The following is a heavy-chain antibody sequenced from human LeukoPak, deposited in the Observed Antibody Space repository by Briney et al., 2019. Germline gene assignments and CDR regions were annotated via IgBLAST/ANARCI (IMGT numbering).Heavy chain of an antibody. CDR1: GYTFTSYG. D-gene: IGHD3-10*01. CDR3: ARGSSEVWFGEVFDY. J-gene: IGHJ4*02. V-gene: IGHV1-18*04. CDR2: IRAYNGNT. Sequence: GASVKVSCKASGYTFTSYGISWVRQAPGQGLEWMGWIRAYNGNTNYAQKLQGRVTMTTDTSTSTAYMELRSLRSDDTAVYYCARGSSEVWFGEVFDYWGQGTLVTVSS.